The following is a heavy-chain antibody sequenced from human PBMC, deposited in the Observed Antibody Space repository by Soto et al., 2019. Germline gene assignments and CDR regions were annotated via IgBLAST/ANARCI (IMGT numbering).Heavy chain of an antibody. D-gene: IGHD1-7*01. CDR2: IIPIPGIA. V-gene: IGHV1-69*02. J-gene: IGHJ4*02. CDR1: GGTFSSYT. Sequence: QVQLVQSGAEVKKPGSSVKVSCKASGGTFSSYTISWVRQAPGQGLEWMGRIIPIPGIANYAQKFQGRVTITADKSTSTAYMELSSLRSEDTAVYYCASVGTGTTVSRPFDYWGQGTLVTVSS. CDR3: ASVGTGTTVSRPFDY.